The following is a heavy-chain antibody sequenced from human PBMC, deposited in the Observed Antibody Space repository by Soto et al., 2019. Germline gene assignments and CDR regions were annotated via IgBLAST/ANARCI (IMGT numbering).Heavy chain of an antibody. V-gene: IGHV3-30-3*01. CDR2: ISYDGSNK. J-gene: IGHJ4*02. Sequence: QVQLVESGGGVVQPGGSLRLSCAASGFTFSSYAMHWVRQAPGKGLEWVAGISYDGSNKYYADSVKGRFTISRDNSKNTLYLQINSLRAEDTDVYYCEGGTAAFYYCGQGTLVTVSS. CDR1: GFTFSSYA. D-gene: IGHD1-1*01. CDR3: EGGTAAFYY.